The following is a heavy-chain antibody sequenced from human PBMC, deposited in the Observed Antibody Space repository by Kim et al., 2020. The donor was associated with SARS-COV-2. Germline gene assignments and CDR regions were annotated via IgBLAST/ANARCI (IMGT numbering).Heavy chain of an antibody. V-gene: IGHV5-10-1*01. CDR1: GYSFSSYW. CDR3: ARRENYGSGSHSDY. CDR2: IDPSDSYT. Sequence: GESLKISCKGSGYSFSSYWITWVRQMPGKGLEWMGRIDPSDSYTNYSPSFQGHVTISTDKSISTAYLQWSSLKAPDTAMYYCARRENYGSGSHSDYWGQGTLVTVSS. D-gene: IGHD3-10*01. J-gene: IGHJ4*02.